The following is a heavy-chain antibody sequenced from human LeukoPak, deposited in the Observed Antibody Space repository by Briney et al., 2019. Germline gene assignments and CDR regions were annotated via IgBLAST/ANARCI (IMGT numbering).Heavy chain of an antibody. D-gene: IGHD3-22*01. Sequence: PSETLSLTCAVSGGSISSSNWWSWVRQPPGKGLEWIGEIYHSGSTNCNPSLKSRVTISVDKSKNQFSLKLSSVTAADTAVYYCARDSSGYYGAFDIWGQGTMVTVSS. V-gene: IGHV4-4*02. CDR3: ARDSSGYYGAFDI. J-gene: IGHJ3*02. CDR2: IYHSGST. CDR1: GGSISSSNW.